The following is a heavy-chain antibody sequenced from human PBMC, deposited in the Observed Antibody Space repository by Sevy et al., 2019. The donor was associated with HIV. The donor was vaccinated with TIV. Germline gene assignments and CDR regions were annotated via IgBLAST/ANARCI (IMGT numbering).Heavy chain of an antibody. V-gene: IGHV4-34*01. CDR2: INHSGST. Sequence: SETLSLTCAVYGGSFSGYFWIWIRQPPGEGLEWIGEINHSGSTNYNPSLKSRVTVSVDTSKSQFSLKLSSVTAADTAVYYCARGRRWDLPPRQYFQYWGQGTLVTVSS. J-gene: IGHJ1*01. D-gene: IGHD1-26*01. CDR3: ARGRRWDLPPRQYFQY. CDR1: GGSFSGYF.